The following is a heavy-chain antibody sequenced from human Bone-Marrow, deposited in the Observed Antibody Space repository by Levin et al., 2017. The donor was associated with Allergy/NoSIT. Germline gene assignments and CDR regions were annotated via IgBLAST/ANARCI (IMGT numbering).Heavy chain of an antibody. J-gene: IGHJ4*02. CDR2: IYHGGSA. CDR3: GRVQGGYNGMIES. Sequence: SETLSLTCAVSGGSITSYSWSWIRQPPGKGLEWIGYIYHGGSAYYNPSLKSRVTISVDTAKNQFSLSLTSVTAADTAVYYCGRVQGGYNGMIESWGQGTLVTVSS. CDR1: GGSITSYS. D-gene: IGHD5-24*01. V-gene: IGHV4-30-2*01.